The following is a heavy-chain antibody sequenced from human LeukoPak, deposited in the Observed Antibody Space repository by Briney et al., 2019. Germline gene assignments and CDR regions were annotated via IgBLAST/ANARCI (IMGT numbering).Heavy chain of an antibody. CDR2: INAGNGNT. Sequence: ASVKVSCKASGYTFTNYAMDWVRQAPGQRLEWMGWINAGNGNTKYSQKFQDRVTITRDTSASTAYMELSSLRSEDTAVYSCARDIGYGSGSYNFDYWGQGTLVTVSS. V-gene: IGHV1-3*01. J-gene: IGHJ4*02. CDR1: GYTFTNYA. CDR3: ARDIGYGSGSYNFDY. D-gene: IGHD3-10*01.